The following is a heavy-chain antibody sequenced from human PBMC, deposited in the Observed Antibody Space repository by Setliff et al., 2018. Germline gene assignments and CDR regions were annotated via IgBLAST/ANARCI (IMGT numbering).Heavy chain of an antibody. D-gene: IGHD2-2*01. CDR2: ISGSGGST. J-gene: IGHJ5*02. CDR3: AKSWVVPAAITFSGFDP. CDR1: GFTFSSYA. V-gene: IGHV3-23*01. Sequence: PGGSLRLSCAASGFTFSSYAMSRVRQAPGKGLEWVSGISGSGGSTYYADSVKGRFTISRDNSKNTLYLQMNSLRAEDTAVYYCAKSWVVPAAITFSGFDPWGQGTLVTVSS.